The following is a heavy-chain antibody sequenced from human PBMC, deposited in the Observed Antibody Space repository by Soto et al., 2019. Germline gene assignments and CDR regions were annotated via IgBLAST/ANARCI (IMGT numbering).Heavy chain of an antibody. Sequence: PGGSLRLSCAASGFTFSSYAMSWVRQDPGKGLEWVSDISGSGGSTYYADSVKGRFTISRDNSKNTLYLQMNCLRAEDTAVYYCAKDQNLDLDAFDIWGQVXMFTV. CDR3: AKDQNLDLDAFDI. CDR1: GFTFSSYA. CDR2: ISGSGGST. V-gene: IGHV3-23*01. J-gene: IGHJ3*02. D-gene: IGHD1-1*01.